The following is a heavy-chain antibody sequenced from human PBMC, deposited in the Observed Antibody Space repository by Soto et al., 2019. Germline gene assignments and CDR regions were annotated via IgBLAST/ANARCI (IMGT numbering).Heavy chain of an antibody. D-gene: IGHD3-22*01. CDR2: ISYDGSNK. J-gene: IGHJ4*02. CDR3: ARDTHYYDSSGYYSGSDY. V-gene: IGHV3-30-3*01. CDR1: GFTFSSYA. Sequence: PGGSLRLSCAASGFTFSSYAMHWVRQAPGKGLEWVAVISYDGSNKYYADSVKGRFTISRDNSKNTLYLQMNSLRAEDTAVYYCARDTHYYDSSGYYSGSDYWGQGTLVTVSS.